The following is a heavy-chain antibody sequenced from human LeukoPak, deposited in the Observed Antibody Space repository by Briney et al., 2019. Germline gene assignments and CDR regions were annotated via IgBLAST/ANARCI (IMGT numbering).Heavy chain of an antibody. Sequence: SETLSLTCTVSGGSTSSDYWSWIRQPPGKGLEWIGYIYYSGSTNYNPSLKSRVTISVDTSKNQFSLKLSSVTAADTAVYYCARGGAGWIVGATANSYFQHWGQGTLVTVSS. J-gene: IGHJ1*01. CDR3: ARGGAGWIVGATANSYFQH. CDR2: IYYSGST. V-gene: IGHV4-59*01. D-gene: IGHD1-26*01. CDR1: GGSTSSDY.